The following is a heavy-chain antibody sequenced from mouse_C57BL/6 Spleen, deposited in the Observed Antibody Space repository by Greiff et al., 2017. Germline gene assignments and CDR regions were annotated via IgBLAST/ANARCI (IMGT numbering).Heavy chain of an antibody. D-gene: IGHD1-1*01. V-gene: IGHV1-52*01. J-gene: IGHJ3*01. CDR1: GYTFTSYW. Sequence: QVQLQQPGAELVRPGSSVKLSCKASGYTFTSYWMHWVKQRPIQGLEWIGNIDPSDSETHYNQKFKDKATLTVDKSSSTAYMQLSSLTSEDSAVYYCARPYAYGSSPFAYWGQGTLVTVSA. CDR3: ARPYAYGSSPFAY. CDR2: IDPSDSET.